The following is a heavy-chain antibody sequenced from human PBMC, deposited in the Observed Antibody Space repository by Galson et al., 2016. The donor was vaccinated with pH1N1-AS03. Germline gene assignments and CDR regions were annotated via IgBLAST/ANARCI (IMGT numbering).Heavy chain of an antibody. CDR1: GDSVSTKNVA. CDR2: TYYESKWYH. CDR3: ATGLGWTADD. D-gene: IGHD4-23*01. Sequence: CAISGDSVSTKNVAWNWFRQSPSRGLEWLGRTYYESKWYHNYAVSVKSRIIINPDTSKNQFSLKLNSVTAADAAVYYCATGLGWTADDWGQGTLVTVSS. J-gene: IGHJ4*02. V-gene: IGHV6-1*01.